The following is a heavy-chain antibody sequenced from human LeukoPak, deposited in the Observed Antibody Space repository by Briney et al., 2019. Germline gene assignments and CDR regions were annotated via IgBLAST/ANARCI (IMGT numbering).Heavy chain of an antibody. V-gene: IGHV3-48*03. D-gene: IGHD5-24*01. CDR2: IGIDSGNT. Sequence: GGSLRLSCAGSGFTFRTSEMNWVRQAPGKGLEWISYIGIDSGNTNYADSVKGRFTISGDKAKNSLYLQMNSLRVEDTAVYYCARDYKYAFDNWGQGTLVTVSS. CDR3: ARDYKYAFDN. CDR1: GFTFRTSE. J-gene: IGHJ4*02.